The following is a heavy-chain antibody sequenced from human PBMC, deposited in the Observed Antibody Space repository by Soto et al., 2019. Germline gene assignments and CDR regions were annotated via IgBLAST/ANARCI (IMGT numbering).Heavy chain of an antibody. V-gene: IGHV3-48*02. Sequence: PGGSLRLSCAASGFTFSSYSMNWVRQAPGKGLEWVSYISSSSSTIYYADSVKGRFTISRDNAKNSLYLQMNSLRDEDTAVYYCPTSGGTLVRLGDLFDIWGQGTMVTVSS. D-gene: IGHD2-21*01. J-gene: IGHJ3*02. CDR1: GFTFSSYS. CDR3: PTSGGTLVRLGDLFDI. CDR2: ISSSSSTI.